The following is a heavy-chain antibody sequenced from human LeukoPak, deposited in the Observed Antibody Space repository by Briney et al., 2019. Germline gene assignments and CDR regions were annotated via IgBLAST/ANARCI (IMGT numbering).Heavy chain of an antibody. V-gene: IGHV3-53*01. CDR3: AAGYSSGWQTYFDY. J-gene: IGHJ4*02. Sequence: GGSLRLSCAASGFTFSSYAMSWVRQAPGKGLEWVSVIYSGGNTYYADSMKGRFTISRDNFKNTLYLQMNSLRAEDTAVYYCAAGYSSGWQTYFDYWGQGTLVTVSS. CDR1: GFTFSSYA. CDR2: IYSGGNT. D-gene: IGHD6-19*01.